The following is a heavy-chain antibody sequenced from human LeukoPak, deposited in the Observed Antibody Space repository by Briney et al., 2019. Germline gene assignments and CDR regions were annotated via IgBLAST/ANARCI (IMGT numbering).Heavy chain of an antibody. CDR2: LYTNDNT. V-gene: IGHV4-61*02. Sequence: SETVSLTCSVSGGSITSGRYYWTWIRQPAGKGLEWIGRLYTNDNTNYETSLENRVSISVDTSKSQFYLQLTSVTAADTAVYFCARGVVTDDYYMDVWGKGITVIVSS. D-gene: IGHD2-21*02. CDR3: ARGVVTDDYYMDV. CDR1: GGSITSGRYY. J-gene: IGHJ6*03.